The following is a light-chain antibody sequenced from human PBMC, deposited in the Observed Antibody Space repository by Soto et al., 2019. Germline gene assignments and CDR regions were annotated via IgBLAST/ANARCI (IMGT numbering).Light chain of an antibody. CDR3: CSFAGSYTYV. CDR1: SSDVGRYEY. Sequence: QSALTQPRSVSGSPGQSVTISCTGNSSDVGRYEYVSWYQQHPGKAPKLIIYDVTERPAGVPDRFSGSKSGNTASLTISGLQAEDEADYSCCSFAGSYTYVFGGGSKVTV. V-gene: IGLV2-11*01. CDR2: DVT. J-gene: IGLJ1*01.